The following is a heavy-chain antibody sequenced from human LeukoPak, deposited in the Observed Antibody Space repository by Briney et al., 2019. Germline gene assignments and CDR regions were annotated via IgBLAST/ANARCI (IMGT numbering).Heavy chain of an antibody. J-gene: IGHJ6*02. CDR1: GFTFSSYS. CDR2: ISSSSTI. D-gene: IGHD2-2*01. V-gene: IGHV3-48*04. Sequence: GGSLRLSCAASGFTFSSYSMNWVRQAPGKGLEWVSYISSSSTIYYADSVKGRFTISRDNAKNSLYLQMNSLRAEDTAVYYCAALRRYCSSTSCLLGMDVWGQGTTVTVSS. CDR3: AALRRYCSSTSCLLGMDV.